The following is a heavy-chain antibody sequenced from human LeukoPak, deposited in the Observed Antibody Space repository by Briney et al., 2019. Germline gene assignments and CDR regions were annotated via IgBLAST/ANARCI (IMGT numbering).Heavy chain of an antibody. D-gene: IGHD3-22*01. CDR3: AKDGGEGYDSSGYYYYYGMDV. CDR2: ISYDGSNK. J-gene: IGHJ6*02. V-gene: IGHV3-30*18. Sequence: PGGSLRLSCAASGFTFSSYGMHWVRQAPGKGLEWVAVISYDGSNKYYADSVKGRFTISRDNSKNTLYLQMNSLRAEDTAVYYCAKDGGEGYDSSGYYYYYGMDVWGQGTTVTVSS. CDR1: GFTFSSYG.